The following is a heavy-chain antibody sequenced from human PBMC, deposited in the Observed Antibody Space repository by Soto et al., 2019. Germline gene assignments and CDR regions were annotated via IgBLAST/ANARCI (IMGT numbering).Heavy chain of an antibody. CDR3: AIDWAHNYDILTGSPTDFDY. J-gene: IGHJ4*02. D-gene: IGHD3-9*01. Sequence: HPGGSLRLSCAASGFTFDDYAMHWVRQAPGKGLEWVSGISWSSGSIGYADSVKGRFTISRDNAKNSLYLQMNSLRAEDTALYYCAIDWAHNYDILTGSPTDFDYWGQGTLVTVSS. CDR1: GFTFDDYA. V-gene: IGHV3-9*01. CDR2: ISWSSGSI.